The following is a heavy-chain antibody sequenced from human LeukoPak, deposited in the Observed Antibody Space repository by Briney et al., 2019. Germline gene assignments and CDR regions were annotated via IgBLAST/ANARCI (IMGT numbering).Heavy chain of an antibody. CDR3: ARIIVVTSTDYFDS. CDR2: IFYSGIT. CDR1: GGSISGSLYY. J-gene: IGHJ4*02. Sequence: SETLSLTCTVSGGSISGSLYYWGWIRQPPGKGLEWIGSIFYSGITYYNPSLQSRVTISVDTSKSQFSLHLSSVTAADTALYYCARIIVVTSTDYFDSWGQGTLVTVSS. D-gene: IGHD2/OR15-2a*01. V-gene: IGHV4-39*01.